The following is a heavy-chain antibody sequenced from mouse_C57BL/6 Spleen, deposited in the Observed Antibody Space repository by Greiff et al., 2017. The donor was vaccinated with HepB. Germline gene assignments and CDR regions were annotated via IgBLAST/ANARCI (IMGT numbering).Heavy chain of an antibody. J-gene: IGHJ4*01. V-gene: IGHV5-4*01. CDR3: ARDYYYGKGGAMDY. CDR1: GFTFSSYA. CDR2: ISDGGSYT. D-gene: IGHD1-1*01. Sequence: EVQGVESGGGLVKPGGSLKLSCAASGFTFSSYAMSWVRQTPEKRLEWVATISDGGSYTYYPDNVKGRFTISRDNAKNNLYLQMSHLKSEDTAMYYCARDYYYGKGGAMDYWGQGTSVTVSS.